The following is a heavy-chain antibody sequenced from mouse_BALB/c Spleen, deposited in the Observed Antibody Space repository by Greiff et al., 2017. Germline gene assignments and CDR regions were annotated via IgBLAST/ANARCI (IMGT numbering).Heavy chain of an antibody. Sequence: VQLKESGAELVRPGASVTLSCKASGYTFTDYEVHWVKQTPVHGLEWIGAIDPETGGTAYNQKFKGKATLTADKSSSTAYMELRSLTSEDSAVYYCTKRMDYWGQGTSVTVSS. J-gene: IGHJ4*01. CDR3: TKRMDY. V-gene: IGHV1-15*01. CDR2: IDPETGGT. CDR1: GYTFTDYE.